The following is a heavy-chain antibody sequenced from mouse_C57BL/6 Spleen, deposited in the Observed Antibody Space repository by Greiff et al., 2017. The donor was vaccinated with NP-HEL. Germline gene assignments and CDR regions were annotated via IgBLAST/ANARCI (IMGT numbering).Heavy chain of an antibody. CDR1: GYTFTSYW. D-gene: IGHD1-1*01. J-gene: IGHJ2*01. CDR3: ARYGGTYYFDY. V-gene: IGHV1-69*01. CDR2: IDPSDSYT. Sequence: QVQLQQPGAELVMPGASVKLSCKASGYTFTSYWMHWVKQRPGQGLEWIGEIDPSDSYTNYNQKFKGKSTLTVDKSSSTAYMQLSSLTSEDSAVYYCARYGGTYYFDYWGQGTTLTVFS.